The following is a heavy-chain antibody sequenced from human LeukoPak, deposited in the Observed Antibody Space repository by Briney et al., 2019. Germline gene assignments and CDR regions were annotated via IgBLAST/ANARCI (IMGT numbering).Heavy chain of an antibody. CDR1: GFTFSSYS. D-gene: IGHD2-2*01. CDR3: ARVRAPVPAAISDFDY. CDR2: ISSSSSYI. Sequence: GGSLRLSCADSGFTFSSYSMNWVRQAPGKGLEWVSSISSSSSYIYYADSVKGRFTISRDNAKNSLYLQMNSLRAEDTAVYYCARVRAPVPAAISDFDYWGQGTLVTVSS. J-gene: IGHJ4*02. V-gene: IGHV3-21*01.